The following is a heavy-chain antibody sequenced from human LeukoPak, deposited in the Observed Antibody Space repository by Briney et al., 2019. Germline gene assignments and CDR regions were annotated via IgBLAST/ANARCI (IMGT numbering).Heavy chain of an antibody. CDR1: GFTFSSYW. CDR3: ARTSAARYAFDI. J-gene: IGHJ3*02. V-gene: IGHV3-74*01. D-gene: IGHD6-6*01. CDR2: INSEGSST. Sequence: GGSLRLSCAASGFTFSSYWMHWVRQAPGKGLVWGSRINSEGSSTSYADSVKGRFTISRDNAKNTLYLQMNSLRDADTAVYYCARTSAARYAFDIWGQGTMVTVSS.